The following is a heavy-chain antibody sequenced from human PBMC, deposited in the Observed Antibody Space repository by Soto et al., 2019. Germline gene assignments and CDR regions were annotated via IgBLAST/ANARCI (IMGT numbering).Heavy chain of an antibody. CDR1: GYTFTSYA. D-gene: IGHD6-19*01. CDR2: INAGNGNT. J-gene: IGHJ6*02. Sequence: ASVKASCKASGYTFTSYAMHCVRQAPGQRLEWMGWINAGNGNTKYSQKFQGRVTITRDTSASTAYMELSSLRSEDTAVYYCARARGSGWFNYYYGMDVWGQGTTVTVSS. CDR3: ARARGSGWFNYYYGMDV. V-gene: IGHV1-3*01.